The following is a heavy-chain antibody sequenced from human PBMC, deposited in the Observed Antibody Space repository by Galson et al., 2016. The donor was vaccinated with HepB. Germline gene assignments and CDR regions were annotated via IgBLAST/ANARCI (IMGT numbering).Heavy chain of an antibody. Sequence: SLRLSCAASGFTFSSYSMNWVRQAPGKGLEWVSSISSSSGYIYYADSVKGRFTISRDKAKNSLYLQMNSLRAEDTAVYYCASGYSYGYFYYWGQGTLVTVSS. D-gene: IGHD5-18*01. CDR1: GFTFSSYS. CDR2: ISSSSGYI. J-gene: IGHJ4*02. CDR3: ASGYSYGYFYY. V-gene: IGHV3-21*04.